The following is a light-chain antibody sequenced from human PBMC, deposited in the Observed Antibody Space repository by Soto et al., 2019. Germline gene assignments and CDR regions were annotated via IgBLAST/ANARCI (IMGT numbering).Light chain of an antibody. CDR2: GAS. CDR1: QSFSTSY. Sequence: EIVLTQSPGTLSLSPGERATLSCRASQSFSTSYFAWYQQKPGQAPRLLIHGASSRATGIPDRFSGSSSGTDFTLTISRLEPEDFAVYYCQQYAASPWTFGHGTKVEIK. J-gene: IGKJ1*01. V-gene: IGKV3-20*01. CDR3: QQYAASPWT.